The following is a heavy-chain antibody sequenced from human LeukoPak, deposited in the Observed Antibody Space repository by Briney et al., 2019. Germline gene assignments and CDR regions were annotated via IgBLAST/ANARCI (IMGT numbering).Heavy chain of an antibody. CDR3: ARRLPRTPSNFPGIAAAGNAAGRGFDP. J-gene: IGHJ5*02. V-gene: IGHV4-34*01. Sequence: SETLSLTCAVYGGSFSGYYWSWIRQPPGKGLEWIGEINHSGSTNYNPSLKSRVTISVDTSKNQFSLKLSSVTAADTAVYYCARRLPRTPSNFPGIAAAGNAAGRGFDPWGQGTLVTVSS. CDR2: INHSGST. D-gene: IGHD6-13*01. CDR1: GGSFSGYY.